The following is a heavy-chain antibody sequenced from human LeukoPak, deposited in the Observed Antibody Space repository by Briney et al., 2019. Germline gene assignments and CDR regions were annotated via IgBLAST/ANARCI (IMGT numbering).Heavy chain of an antibody. J-gene: IGHJ4*02. CDR1: GGSISSGGYY. D-gene: IGHD5-12*01. Sequence: PSETLSLTCTVSGGSISSGGYYWSWIRQPPGKGLEWIGYIYHSGSTYYNPSLKSRVTISVDRSKNQFSLKLSSVTAADTAVYYCARVRWYSGYEGPYFDYWGQGTLVTVSS. V-gene: IGHV4-30-2*01. CDR3: ARVRWYSGYEGPYFDY. CDR2: IYHSGST.